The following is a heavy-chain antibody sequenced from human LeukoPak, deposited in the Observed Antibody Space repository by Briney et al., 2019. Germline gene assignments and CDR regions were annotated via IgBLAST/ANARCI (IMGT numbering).Heavy chain of an antibody. CDR3: ARDRLPHNYYGLGSRTHYYGMDV. CDR2: IIPIFGTV. J-gene: IGHJ6*02. CDR1: GGTFSSYA. D-gene: IGHD3-10*01. Sequence: SVKVSCKASGGTFSSYAISWVRQAPGQGLEWMGGIIPIFGTVNYAQKFQGRVTITADESTSTAYMELSSLRSEDTAVYYCARDRLPHNYYGLGSRTHYYGMDVWGQGTTVTVSS. V-gene: IGHV1-69*13.